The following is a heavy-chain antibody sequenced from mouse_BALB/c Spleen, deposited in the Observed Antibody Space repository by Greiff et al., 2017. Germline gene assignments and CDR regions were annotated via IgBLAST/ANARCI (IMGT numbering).Heavy chain of an antibody. CDR3: TRDWDYAMDY. V-gene: IGHV6-6*02. J-gene: IGHJ4*01. CDR2: IRLKSNNYAT. D-gene: IGHD4-1*01. Sequence: DVMLVESGGGLVKPGGSLKLSCAASGFTFSSYTMSWVRQTPEKRLEWVAEIRLKSNNYATHYAESVKGRFTISRDDSKSSVYLQMNNLRAEDTGIYYCTRDWDYAMDYWGQGTSVTVSS. CDR1: GFTFSSYT.